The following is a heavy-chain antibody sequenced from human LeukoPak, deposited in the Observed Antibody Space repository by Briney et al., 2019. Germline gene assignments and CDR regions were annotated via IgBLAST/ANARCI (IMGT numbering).Heavy chain of an antibody. Sequence: GGSLRLSCAASGFTFSIYWMYWVRQAPGKGLEWVSAVSDSGATTYYADSVKGRFTISRDNSKDTLYLQMNNLRVEDTAVYYCAMGVSGYNYGPVDYWGQGSLVTVSS. CDR3: AMGVSGYNYGPVDY. D-gene: IGHD5-18*01. J-gene: IGHJ4*02. V-gene: IGHV3-23*01. CDR2: VSDSGATT. CDR1: GFTFSIYW.